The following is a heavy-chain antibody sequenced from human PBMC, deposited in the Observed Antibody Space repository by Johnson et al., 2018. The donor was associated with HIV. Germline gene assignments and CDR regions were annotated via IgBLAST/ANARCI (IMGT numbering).Heavy chain of an antibody. CDR1: GFTFSSYG. V-gene: IGHV3-30*03. CDR3: ARGGSGWYFAFDI. Sequence: QVQLVESGGGLVQPGRSLRLSCAASGFTFSSYGMHWVRQATGKGLEWVAVISYDGSNKYYADSVKGRFTISRDNSKNTLYMQMNSLRAEDTAVYYCARGGSGWYFAFDIWGQGTMVTVSS. D-gene: IGHD6-19*01. CDR2: ISYDGSNK. J-gene: IGHJ3*02.